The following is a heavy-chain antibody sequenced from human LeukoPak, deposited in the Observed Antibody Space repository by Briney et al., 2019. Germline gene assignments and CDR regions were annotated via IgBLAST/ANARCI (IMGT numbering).Heavy chain of an antibody. CDR3: ARDLYIVVVPAGYWYFDL. CDR1: SGSISSSNW. D-gene: IGHD2-2*01. Sequence: SETLSLTCAVSSGSISSSNWWSWVRQPPGKGLEWIGEIYHSGSTNYNPSLKSRVTISVDKSKNQFSLKLSSVTAADTAVYYCARDLYIVVVPAGYWYFDLWGRGTLVTVSS. V-gene: IGHV4-4*02. CDR2: IYHSGST. J-gene: IGHJ2*01.